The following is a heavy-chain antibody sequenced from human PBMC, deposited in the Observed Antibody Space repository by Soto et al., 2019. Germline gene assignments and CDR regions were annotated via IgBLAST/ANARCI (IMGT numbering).Heavy chain of an antibody. D-gene: IGHD6-13*01. V-gene: IGHV3-21*04. J-gene: IGHJ4*02. Sequence: PGGSLRLSCAASGFTFSSYSMNWVRQAPGKGLEWVSSISSSSSYIYYADSVKGRFTISRDNSKNTLYLQMNSLRAEDTAVYYCAKQVAAAGTGVFDYWGQGTLVTVSS. CDR1: GFTFSSYS. CDR3: AKQVAAAGTGVFDY. CDR2: ISSSSSYI.